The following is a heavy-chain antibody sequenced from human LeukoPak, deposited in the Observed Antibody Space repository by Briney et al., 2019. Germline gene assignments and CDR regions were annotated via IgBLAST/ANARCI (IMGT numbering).Heavy chain of an antibody. CDR2: IYSGGST. D-gene: IGHD6-19*01. J-gene: IGHJ3*02. CDR3: ARESSVAGRSGAFDI. Sequence: GGSLRLSCAASGFTVSNNYMSWVRQAPGEGLEWVTVIYSGGSTYYADSVKGRFTISRDNSKNTVYLQMNSLRAEDTAVYYCARESSVAGRSGAFDIWGQGTMVTVSS. V-gene: IGHV3-53*01. CDR1: GFTVSNNY.